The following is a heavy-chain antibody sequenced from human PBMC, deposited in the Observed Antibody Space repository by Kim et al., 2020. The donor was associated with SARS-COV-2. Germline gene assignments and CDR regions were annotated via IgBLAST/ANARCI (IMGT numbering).Heavy chain of an antibody. V-gene: IGHV4-59*13. CDR2: VFYTGDA. CDR3: AIRAYSGPEVFDY. D-gene: IGHD2-15*01. J-gene: IGHJ4*02. Sequence: SETLSLTCTVSGGSINGYVWNWIRQAPGKGLDWLGYVFYTGDANYAPSLGSRLNISVDMSKNQFSLRLSSVTAADTAIYYCAIRAYSGPEVFDYWGQGALVTVSS. CDR1: GGSINGYV.